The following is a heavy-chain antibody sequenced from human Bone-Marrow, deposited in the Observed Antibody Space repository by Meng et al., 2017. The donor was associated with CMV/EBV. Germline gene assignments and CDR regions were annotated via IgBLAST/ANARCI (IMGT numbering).Heavy chain of an antibody. CDR3: AKDIRHCTSTSCYPLFFFDS. Sequence: GGSLRLSCAASGFTVSSNYMSWVRQAPGKGLEWVSSISSSSSYIYYADSVKGRFTISRDNAKNSLYLQMNSLRPEDTAVYYCAKDIRHCTSTSCYPLFFFDSWGQGTLVTVSS. CDR2: ISSSSSYI. J-gene: IGHJ4*02. D-gene: IGHD2-2*01. CDR1: GFTVSSNY. V-gene: IGHV3-21*01.